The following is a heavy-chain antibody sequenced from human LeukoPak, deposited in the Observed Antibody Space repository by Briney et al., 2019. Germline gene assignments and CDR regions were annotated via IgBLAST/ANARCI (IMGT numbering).Heavy chain of an antibody. D-gene: IGHD1-26*01. CDR1: GGSISSSNYY. J-gene: IGHJ3*02. CDR2: IYYSGST. V-gene: IGHV4-39*01. CDR3: ARQDSGTYLNPLDI. Sequence: SETLSLTCTVSGGSISSSNYYWGWIRQPPGKGLEWIANIYYSGSTYYNPSLKSRVTISVDTSKNQLSLKLRSVTAADTAVYYCARQDSGTYLNPLDIWGQGTVVTVSS.